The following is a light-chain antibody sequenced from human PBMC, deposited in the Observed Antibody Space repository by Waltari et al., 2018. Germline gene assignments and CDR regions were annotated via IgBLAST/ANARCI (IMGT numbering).Light chain of an antibody. CDR3: MQATNWPLT. CDR2: NVS. J-gene: IGKJ1*01. CDR1: QSLVHTDGPTY. V-gene: IGKV2-30*02. Sequence: DVVITQSPLSLPVSLGQPASISCRSRQSLVHTDGPTYLNWFQRRPGQSPRRLSYNVSNRDSGVPDRVSGSGSDTAFTLKISRVEAEDVGIYYCMQATNWPLTFGQGTKVEIQ.